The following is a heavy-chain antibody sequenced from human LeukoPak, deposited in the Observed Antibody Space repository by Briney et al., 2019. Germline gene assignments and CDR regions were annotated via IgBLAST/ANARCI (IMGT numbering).Heavy chain of an antibody. CDR1: GGSFSGYY. CDR2: IYTSGST. D-gene: IGHD4-17*01. V-gene: IGHV4-59*10. Sequence: SETLSLTCAVYGGSFSGYYWSWIRQPAVKGLEWIGRIYTSGSTNYNPSLKSRVTMSVDTSKNQFSLKLSSVTAADTAVYYCARGSTVLDYWGQGTLVTVSS. CDR3: ARGSTVLDY. J-gene: IGHJ4*02.